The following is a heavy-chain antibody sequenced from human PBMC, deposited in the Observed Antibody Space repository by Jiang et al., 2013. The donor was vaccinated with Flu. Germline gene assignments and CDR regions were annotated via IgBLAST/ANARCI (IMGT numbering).Heavy chain of an antibody. CDR2: IYYSGST. D-gene: IGHD6-6*01. J-gene: IGHJ3*02. V-gene: IGHV4-39*01. CDR3: ARRTSTAALRDAFDI. Sequence: GSGLVKPSETLSLTCTVSGGSISSSSYYWGWIRQPPGKGLEWIGSIYYSGSTYYNPSLKSRVTISVDTSKNQFSLKLNSVTAADTAVYYCARRTSTAALRDAFDIWGQGTMVTVSS. CDR1: GGSISSSSYY.